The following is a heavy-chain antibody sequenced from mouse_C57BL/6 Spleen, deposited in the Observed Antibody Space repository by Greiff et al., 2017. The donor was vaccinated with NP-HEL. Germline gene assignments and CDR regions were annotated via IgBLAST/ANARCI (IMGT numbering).Heavy chain of an antibody. D-gene: IGHD2-14*01. J-gene: IGHJ1*03. V-gene: IGHV5-9-1*02. CDR3: TRDFGYPVYFDV. Sequence: EVKLMESGEGLVKPGGSLKLSCAASGFTFSSYAMSWVRQTPEKRLEWVAYISSGGDYIYYADTVKGRFTISRDNARNTLYLQMSSLKSEDTAMYYCTRDFGYPVYFDVWGTGTTVTVSS. CDR1: GFTFSSYA. CDR2: ISSGGDYI.